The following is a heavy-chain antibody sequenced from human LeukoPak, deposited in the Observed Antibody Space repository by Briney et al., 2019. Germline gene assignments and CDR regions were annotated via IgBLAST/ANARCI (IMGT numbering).Heavy chain of an antibody. D-gene: IGHD6-19*01. CDR1: GYTFTSYG. CDR2: ISAYNGNT. V-gene: IGHV1-18*01. Sequence: ASVQVSCKATGYTFTSYGISWVRQAPGQWLEWMGWISAYNGNTKYAQKLQGRVTMPTDTSTSTAYMELRNLRSDDTAVYFCARTGNPSIAVPDWGQGTLVTVSS. J-gene: IGHJ4*02. CDR3: ARTGNPSIAVPD.